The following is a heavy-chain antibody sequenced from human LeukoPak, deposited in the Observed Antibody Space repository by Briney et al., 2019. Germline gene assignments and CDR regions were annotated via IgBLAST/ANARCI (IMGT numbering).Heavy chain of an antibody. Sequence: SETLSLTCAVYGGSFSGYYWSWIRQPPGKGLEWIGEINHSGSTNYNPSLKSRVTISVDTSKNQCSLKLSSVTAADTAVYYCAREVAAMVFLDYWGQGTLVTVSS. CDR1: GGSFSGYY. J-gene: IGHJ4*02. D-gene: IGHD5-18*01. CDR2: INHSGST. V-gene: IGHV4-34*01. CDR3: AREVAAMVFLDY.